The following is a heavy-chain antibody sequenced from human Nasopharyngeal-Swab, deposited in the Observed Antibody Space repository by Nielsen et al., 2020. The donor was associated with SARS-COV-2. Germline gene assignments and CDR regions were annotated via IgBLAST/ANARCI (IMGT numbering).Heavy chain of an antibody. CDR3: AKELLQSPYYGMDV. D-gene: IGHD4-11*01. Sequence: SLKIPRAASGFPLDDHAMHWVRQAPGKGLEWVSGISWNSGSIGYADAVKGRFTISRDNAKNSLYLQMNSLRAEDTALYDCAKELLQSPYYGMDVWGQGTTVIVSS. V-gene: IGHV3-9*01. CDR2: ISWNSGSI. CDR1: GFPLDDHA. J-gene: IGHJ6*02.